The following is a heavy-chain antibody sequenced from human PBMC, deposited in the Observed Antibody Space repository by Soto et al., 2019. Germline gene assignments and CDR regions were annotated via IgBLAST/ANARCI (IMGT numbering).Heavy chain of an antibody. V-gene: IGHV3-48*01. Sequence: EVQLVESGGGLVQPGGSLRLSCAASGFTFSSYGMNWVRQAPGKGLEWISYVSSASGTIHYADSVKGRFTISRDSAKNSLFLQMNSVRAEDTVVYYCARHFVGYFDYWGQGTLVTVSS. CDR3: ARHFVGYFDY. D-gene: IGHD1-26*01. CDR2: VSSASGTI. CDR1: GFTFSSYG. J-gene: IGHJ4*02.